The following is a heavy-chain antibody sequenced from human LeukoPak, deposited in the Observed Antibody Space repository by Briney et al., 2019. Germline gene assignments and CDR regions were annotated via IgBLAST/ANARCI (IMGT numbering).Heavy chain of an antibody. J-gene: IGHJ4*02. V-gene: IGHV3-23*01. Sequence: GGSLRLSCEASGFTFGSHAMYWVRQAPGKGLEWVAGIFGSGGSPHYADSVKGRFTISRDNSRNTVYLQINSLRADDTAVYYCGKTTVGYSSGQKPTWPVDYWGQGTLVTVSS. D-gene: IGHD5-18*01. CDR2: IFGSGGSP. CDR3: GKTTVGYSSGQKPTWPVDY. CDR1: GFTFGSHA.